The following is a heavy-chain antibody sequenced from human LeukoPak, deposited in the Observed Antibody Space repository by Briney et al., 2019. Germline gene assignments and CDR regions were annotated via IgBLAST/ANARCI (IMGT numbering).Heavy chain of an antibody. CDR1: GFTFSDDW. CDR2: IKARSAGGTI. Sequence: GGSLRLSCAASGFTFSDDWMNWVRQAPGKGPEWVGHIKARSAGGTIEYAAPVGGRFTISRDDSRSILYLQMNNLKSEDTALYYCTRGHYGPLGLGTLVTVSS. J-gene: IGHJ5*02. CDR3: TRGHYGP. D-gene: IGHD3-10*01. V-gene: IGHV3-15*01.